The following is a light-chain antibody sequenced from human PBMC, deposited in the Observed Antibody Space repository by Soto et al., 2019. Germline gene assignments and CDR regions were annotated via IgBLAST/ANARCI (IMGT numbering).Light chain of an antibody. CDR2: GAS. Sequence: IVLTQSPATLSASQGERATLSCRASQSVNSNLAWYQQRPGQPPRLLIYGASTRATGVPARFSGSGSGTEFTLTISSLQSEDFAVYYCQQYNIWPPLTFGGGTKVDNK. CDR3: QQYNIWPPLT. CDR1: QSVNSN. V-gene: IGKV3-15*01. J-gene: IGKJ4*01.